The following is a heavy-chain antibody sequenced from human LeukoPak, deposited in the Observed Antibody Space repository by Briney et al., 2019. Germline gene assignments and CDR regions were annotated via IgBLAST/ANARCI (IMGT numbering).Heavy chain of an antibody. J-gene: IGHJ5*02. CDR1: GFPFSSYA. Sequence: PGGSLRLSCAASGFPFSSYAMSWVRQAPGKGLQWVSSISATGGSTYYADSVKGRSTVSRDNSKNTLYLQMNSQRAEDTAVYYCTKDPLPVQLERLKLNWFDPWGQGTLVTVSS. V-gene: IGHV3-23*01. CDR2: ISATGGST. D-gene: IGHD1-1*01. CDR3: TKDPLPVQLERLKLNWFDP.